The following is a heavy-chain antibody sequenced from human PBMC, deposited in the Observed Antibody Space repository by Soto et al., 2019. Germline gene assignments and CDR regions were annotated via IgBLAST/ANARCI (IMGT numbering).Heavy chain of an antibody. D-gene: IGHD3-10*01. J-gene: IGHJ4*02. CDR1: GFTVSNNY. CDR2: IYSGGYT. V-gene: IGHV3-53*01. Sequence: EVQLVESGGGLIQPGGSLRLSCAVSGFTVSNNYMSWVRQAPGKGLEGVSVIYSGGYTAYGDSVKGRFTISRDNSKNPLFLQIKARRPADPAVFYCAPHPGGGGYWGQGTLVTVSS. CDR3: APHPGGGGY.